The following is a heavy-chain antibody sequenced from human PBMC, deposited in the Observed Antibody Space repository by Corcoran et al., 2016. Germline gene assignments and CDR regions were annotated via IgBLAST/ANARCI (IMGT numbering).Heavy chain of an antibody. CDR1: GFTFDDWA. J-gene: IGHJ4*02. CDR2: TNWSDGHT. V-gene: IGHV3-43D*03. Sequence: EVQLVEYGGVVVKPGGSLSISCEASGFTFDDWAMHWVRQVPGKGLEWVSVTNWSDGHTHYADSVKGRVHIARYNSKNSMYLKMNSPRPEDTAFYYCVSSGSARVLGEPGRYWGQGTLVTVSS. D-gene: IGHD3-10*01. CDR3: VSSGSARVLGEPGRY.